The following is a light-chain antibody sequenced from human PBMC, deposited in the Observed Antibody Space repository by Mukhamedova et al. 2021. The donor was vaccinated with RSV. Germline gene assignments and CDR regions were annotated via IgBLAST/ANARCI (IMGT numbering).Light chain of an antibody. CDR1: KLGDIY. V-gene: IGLV3-1*01. J-gene: IGLJ3*02. CDR3: QAWGTSSWV. CDR2: QDN. Sequence: GQTATISCSAYKLGDIYVCWYQQKSGQSPVVVIYQDNKRPSGIPERFSGSNSGNTATLTISGTQPMDEADYYCQAWGTSSWVFGG.